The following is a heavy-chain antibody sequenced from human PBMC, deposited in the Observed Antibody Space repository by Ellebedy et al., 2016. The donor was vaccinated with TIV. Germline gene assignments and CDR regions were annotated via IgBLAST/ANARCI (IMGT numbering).Heavy chain of an antibody. CDR2: IYSGGST. V-gene: IGHV3-66*01. Sequence: PGGSLRLSCAASGFTVSSNYMSWVRQAPGKGLEWVSVIYSGGSTYYADSVKGRFTISRDNSKNTLYLQMNSLRAEDTAVYYCASILSPVAATEYYGMDVWGQGTTVTVSS. CDR1: GFTVSSNY. CDR3: ASILSPVAATEYYGMDV. J-gene: IGHJ6*02. D-gene: IGHD2-15*01.